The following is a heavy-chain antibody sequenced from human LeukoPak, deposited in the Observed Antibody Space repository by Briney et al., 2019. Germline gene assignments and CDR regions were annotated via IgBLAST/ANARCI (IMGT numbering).Heavy chain of an antibody. D-gene: IGHD3-9*01. J-gene: IGHJ3*01. V-gene: IGHV1-69*04. Sequence: SVKVSCKASRFTSDVINWVRQAPGQGLEWLGRIIPLTGVTDYAQKLHGTLTITVDNSTSSSYMDLVRLISGDTAVCYCTRPETLPGFHDAFDLWGQGTMVIVPS. CDR1: RFTSDV. CDR2: IIPLTGVT. CDR3: TRPETLPGFHDAFDL.